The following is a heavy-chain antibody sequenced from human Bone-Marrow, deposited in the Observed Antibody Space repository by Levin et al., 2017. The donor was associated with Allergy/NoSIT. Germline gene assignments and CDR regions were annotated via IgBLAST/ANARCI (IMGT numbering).Heavy chain of an antibody. J-gene: IGHJ4*02. CDR2: IYPGDSDV. Sequence: GESLKISCQGSGYTFSSNWIAWVRQTPGKGLEWMGMIYPGDSDVKYNPSFQGHITISADESFSVVYLQWSSLKASDTAMYYCARLYFDGSAHNHFDYWGQGTLVTVAS. CDR3: ARLYFDGSAHNHFDY. V-gene: IGHV5-51*01. D-gene: IGHD3-3*01. CDR1: GYTFSSNW.